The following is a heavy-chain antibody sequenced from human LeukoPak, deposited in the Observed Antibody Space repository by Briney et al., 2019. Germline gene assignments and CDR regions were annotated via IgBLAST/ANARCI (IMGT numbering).Heavy chain of an antibody. CDR3: ARGHSSSWYYYYYYMDV. CDR2: INHSGST. J-gene: IGHJ6*03. Sequence: SETLSLTCAVYGGSFSGYYWSWIRQPPGKGLEWIGEINHSGSTNYNPSLKSRVTISVDTSKNQFSLRLSSVTAADTAVYYCARGHSSSWYYYYYYMDVWGKGTTVTVSS. V-gene: IGHV4-34*01. D-gene: IGHD6-13*01. CDR1: GGSFSGYY.